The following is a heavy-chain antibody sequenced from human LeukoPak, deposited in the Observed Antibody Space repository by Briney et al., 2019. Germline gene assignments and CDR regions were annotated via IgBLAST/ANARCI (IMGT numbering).Heavy chain of an antibody. D-gene: IGHD6-19*01. Sequence: PGGSLRLSCAASGFTFSDYYMSWIRQAPGKGLEWVAFIRYDGSNKYYADSVKGRLTISRDNSKNTLYLQMNSLTLEDTTVYYCAKSMSGAVPGRNYYCMDVWGKGTTVTISS. CDR2: IRYDGSNK. J-gene: IGHJ6*03. V-gene: IGHV3-30*02. CDR3: AKSMSGAVPGRNYYCMDV. CDR1: GFTFSDYY.